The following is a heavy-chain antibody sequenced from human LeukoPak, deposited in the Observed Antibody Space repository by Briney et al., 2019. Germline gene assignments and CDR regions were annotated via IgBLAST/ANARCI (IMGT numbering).Heavy chain of an antibody. V-gene: IGHV4-31*03. CDR3: ATIWSPSRYFDY. D-gene: IGHD3-10*01. J-gene: IGHJ4*02. CDR2: IYYSGGT. CDR1: GGSISSGGYY. Sequence: SETLSLTCTVSGGSISSGGYYWSWIRQHPGKGLEWIGHIYYSGGTYYNPSLKSRVTISVDTSKNQFSLKLSSVTAADTAVYYCATIWSPSRYFDYWGQGTLVTVSS.